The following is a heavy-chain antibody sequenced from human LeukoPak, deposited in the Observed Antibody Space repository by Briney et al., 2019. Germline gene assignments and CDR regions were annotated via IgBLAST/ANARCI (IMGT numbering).Heavy chain of an antibody. Sequence: GGSLRLSCEASGLTFSNSWMHWVRQIPGKGLVWVSRMYGDMRDISYADSVKGRFTISRDNAKNTVYLQMNSLRGEDTAVYYCARDLGLRGSTWGQGALVTVSS. D-gene: IGHD5-12*01. J-gene: IGHJ5*02. CDR2: MYGDMRDI. CDR1: GLTFSNSW. CDR3: ARDLGLRGST. V-gene: IGHV3-74*01.